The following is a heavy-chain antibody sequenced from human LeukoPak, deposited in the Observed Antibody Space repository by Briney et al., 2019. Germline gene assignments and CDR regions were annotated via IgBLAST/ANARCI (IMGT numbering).Heavy chain of an antibody. CDR2: FDPEDGET. CDR3: ATSAGDYSSYFDY. Sequence: ALVKVSCKVSGYTLTELSMHWVRQAPGKGLEWMGGFDPEDGETIYAQKFQGRVTMTEDTSTDTAYMELSSLRSEDTAVYYCATSAGDYSSYFDYWGQGTLVTVSS. V-gene: IGHV1-24*01. CDR1: GYTLTELS. J-gene: IGHJ4*02. D-gene: IGHD4-17*01.